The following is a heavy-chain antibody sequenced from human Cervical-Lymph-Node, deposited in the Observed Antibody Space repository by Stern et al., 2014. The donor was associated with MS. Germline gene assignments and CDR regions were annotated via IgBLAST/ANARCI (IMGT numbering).Heavy chain of an antibody. Sequence: VQLVQSGGDLVQPGGSLRLSCAASGFTFSTYAMNWVRQAPGRDLEWVSSINKHGDTTYYADSVKGRFTISRDNSKSTVYLHMTSLRAEDTAIYYCAKPKFLEWLSETFASWGRGTLVSVSS. V-gene: IGHV3-23*04. CDR2: INKHGDTT. CDR3: AKPKFLEWLSETFAS. CDR1: GFTFSTYA. J-gene: IGHJ5*02. D-gene: IGHD3-3*01.